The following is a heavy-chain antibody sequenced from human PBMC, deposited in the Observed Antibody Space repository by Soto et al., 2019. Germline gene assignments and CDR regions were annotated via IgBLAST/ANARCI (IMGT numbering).Heavy chain of an antibody. CDR3: ARDQCFGGGRSCYYFDF. J-gene: IGHJ4*02. Sequence: HPGGSLRLSCAASGFTFTTYAIHWVRQAPGKGLEWVAVISNDGRGKYYADSVKGRFTISRDNSKNTLYLQMNSLRSDDTAVYHCARDQCFGGGRSCYYFDFWGQGTLVTVSS. V-gene: IGHV3-30*04. CDR1: GFTFTTYA. CDR2: ISNDGRGK. D-gene: IGHD2-15*01.